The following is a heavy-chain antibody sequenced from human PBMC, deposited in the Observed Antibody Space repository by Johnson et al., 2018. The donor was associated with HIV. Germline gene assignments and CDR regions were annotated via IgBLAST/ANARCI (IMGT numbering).Heavy chain of an antibody. D-gene: IGHD1-7*01. CDR2: ISYDGTNK. CDR3: ARGTRLGAPSNLDAFDI. Sequence: QVQLVESGGGVVQPGKSLRLSCGASGLSFSNYDMHWVRQAPGKGLQWVADISYDGTNKHYGDYLKGRFTVSSYNSNDTLYLQMNSLRVEDTAVYYCARGTRLGAPSNLDAFDIWGQGTMVTVSS. CDR1: GLSFSNYD. V-gene: IGHV3-30*03. J-gene: IGHJ3*02.